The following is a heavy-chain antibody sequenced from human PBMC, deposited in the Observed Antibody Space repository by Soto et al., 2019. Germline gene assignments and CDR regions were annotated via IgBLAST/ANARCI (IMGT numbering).Heavy chain of an antibody. Sequence: EVQLVQSGGGLVKPGGSLRLSCEASGFTFTSYTLNWVRQSPGKGLEWVSSISGSSTTIVYADSVKGRFTISRDSAENSLYLQMNSLREEDTAVYYCARDYYGSWSFDSWGQGTLVTVSS. CDR1: GFTFTSYT. J-gene: IGHJ4*02. CDR3: ARDYYGSWSFDS. D-gene: IGHD3-10*01. V-gene: IGHV3-21*01. CDR2: ISGSSTTI.